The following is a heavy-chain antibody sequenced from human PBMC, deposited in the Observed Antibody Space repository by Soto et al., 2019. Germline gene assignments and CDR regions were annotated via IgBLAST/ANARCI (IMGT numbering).Heavy chain of an antibody. V-gene: IGHV2-5*02. J-gene: IGHJ4*02. CDR1: GFSLSTSGVG. CDR3: AHLYSSSWVVDY. CDR2: IYWDDDK. Sequence: QITLKESGPTLVKPTQTLTLTCTFSGFSLSTSGVGVGWIRQPPGKALEWLALIYWDDDKRYSPSLKSRLTITKDTSKNQVVLTMTNMDPVDTATYYFAHLYSSSWVVDYWGQGTLVTVST. D-gene: IGHD6-13*01.